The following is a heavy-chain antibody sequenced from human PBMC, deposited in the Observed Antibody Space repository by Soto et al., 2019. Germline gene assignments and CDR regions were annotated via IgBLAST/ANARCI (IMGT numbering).Heavy chain of an antibody. CDR2: ISYDGSNK. Sequence: PGGSLRLSCAASGFTFSSYGMHWVRQAPGKGLEWVAVISYDGSNKYYADSVKGRFTISRDNSKNTLYLQMNSLRAEDTAVYYCAKDPYCGGDCYWRYFQHWGQGTLVTVSS. V-gene: IGHV3-30*18. J-gene: IGHJ1*01. CDR3: AKDPYCGGDCYWRYFQH. CDR1: GFTFSSYG. D-gene: IGHD2-21*02.